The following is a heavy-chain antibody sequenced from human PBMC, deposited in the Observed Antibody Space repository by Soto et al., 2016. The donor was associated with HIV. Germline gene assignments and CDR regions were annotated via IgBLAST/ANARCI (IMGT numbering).Heavy chain of an antibody. D-gene: IGHD2-2*01. CDR1: GFTFSSYA. Sequence: EVQLLESGGGLVQPGGSLRLSCTASGFTFSSYAMSWVRQAPGKGLEWVSAISGSGGSTYYADSVKGRFTISRDNSKNTLYLQMNSLRAEDTAVYYCAKTSPAYCSSTSCSVVGAFDIWGQGTMVTVSS. V-gene: IGHV3-23*01. J-gene: IGHJ3*02. CDR3: AKTSPAYCSSTSCSVVGAFDI. CDR2: ISGSGGST.